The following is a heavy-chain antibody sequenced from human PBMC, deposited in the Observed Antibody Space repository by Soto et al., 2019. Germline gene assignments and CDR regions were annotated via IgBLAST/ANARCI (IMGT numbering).Heavy chain of an antibody. V-gene: IGHV4-4*02. J-gene: IGHJ5*02. D-gene: IGHD3-22*01. CDR1: GGSISSSNW. CDR3: ARDLRSYDSSGYLTACFDP. Sequence: PSETLSLTCAVSGGSISSSNWWSWVRQPPGKGLEWIGEIYHSGSTNYNPSLKSRVTISVDKSKNQFSLKLSSVTAADTAVYYCARDLRSYDSSGYLTACFDPWGQGTLVTVSP. CDR2: IYHSGST.